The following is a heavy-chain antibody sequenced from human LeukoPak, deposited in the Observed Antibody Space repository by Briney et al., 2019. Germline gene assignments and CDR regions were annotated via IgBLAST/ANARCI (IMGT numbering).Heavy chain of an antibody. CDR1: GFTFSTYE. CDR2: ISNGDGTI. Sequence: GGSLRLSCAASGFTFSTYEMNWVRQAPGKGLEWVSYISNGDGTIKYADSVKGRFTISRDNAKNPLYLQMNSLRVEDTAVYYCARVGYSRSWHSGSAFDIWGQGTMVTVSS. J-gene: IGHJ3*02. CDR3: ARVGYSRSWHSGSAFDI. V-gene: IGHV3-48*03. D-gene: IGHD6-13*01.